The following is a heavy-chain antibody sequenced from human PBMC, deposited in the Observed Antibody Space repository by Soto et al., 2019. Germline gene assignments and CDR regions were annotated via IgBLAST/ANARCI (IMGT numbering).Heavy chain of an antibody. D-gene: IGHD3-3*01. J-gene: IGHJ4*02. CDR1: GFTFSGSA. CDR3: ANGVVISKPLDY. CDR2: IRNKANSYAT. Sequence: EVQLVESGGGLVQPGGSLKLSCAASGFTFSGSAMHWVRQASGKGLEWVGRIRNKANSYATAYAASVKGRFTISRDDSKNPAYLQMNSLKTEDTAVYYCANGVVISKPLDYWGQGSLVTVSS. V-gene: IGHV3-73*01.